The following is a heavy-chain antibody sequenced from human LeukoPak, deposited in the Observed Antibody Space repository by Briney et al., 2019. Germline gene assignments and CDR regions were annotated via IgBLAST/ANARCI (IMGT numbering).Heavy chain of an antibody. D-gene: IGHD6-6*01. V-gene: IGHV3-21*01. CDR2: ISNSSSYI. CDR3: ARDPPELEYSSSI. Sequence: GGSLRLSCAASGFTFSSYSMNWVRQAPGKGLEWASSISNSSSYIYYADSVKGRFTISRDNAKNSLYLQMNSLRAEDTAVYYCARDPPELEYSSSIWGQGTLVTVSS. CDR1: GFTFSSYS. J-gene: IGHJ4*02.